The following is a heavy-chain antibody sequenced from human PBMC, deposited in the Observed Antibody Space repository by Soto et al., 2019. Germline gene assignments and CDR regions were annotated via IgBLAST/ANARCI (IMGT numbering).Heavy chain of an antibody. CDR1: GYECITYS. CDR2: IYPGDSDT. J-gene: IGHJ6*02. V-gene: IGHV5-51*01. CDR3: ARASSGRGLDV. Sequence: EVQLVQSAAEVKKPEESLKISCQASGYECITYSIAWVRQVPGKGLEYMGFIYPGDSDTRYTPSFQGRVTISADKSITTAFLQWTSLKASDTATYYCARASSGRGLDVWGQGTTVSVSS. D-gene: IGHD3-10*01.